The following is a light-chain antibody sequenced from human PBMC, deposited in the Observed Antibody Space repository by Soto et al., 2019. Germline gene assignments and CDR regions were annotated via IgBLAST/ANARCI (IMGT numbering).Light chain of an antibody. Sequence: EIVLTQSPGTLSLSPGGRATLSCSASQTVSSSYLAWYQQKPGQAPRLLIYGASSRATGIPDRFSGSGSGTDFTLTISRLEPEDFAVYYCQQYGSSPPWTFGQGTKVDI. V-gene: IGKV3-20*01. CDR1: QTVSSSY. J-gene: IGKJ1*01. CDR3: QQYGSSPPWT. CDR2: GAS.